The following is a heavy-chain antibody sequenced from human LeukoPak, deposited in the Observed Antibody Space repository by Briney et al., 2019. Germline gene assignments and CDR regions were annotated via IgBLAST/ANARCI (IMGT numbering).Heavy chain of an antibody. D-gene: IGHD2-2*01. CDR2: LNPNSGDT. CDR3: ARDGEVRQGHCSTTSCPVDY. CDR1: GYTFTAYS. J-gene: IGHJ4*02. V-gene: IGHV1-2*02. Sequence: ASVKVSCEASGYTFTAYSMHWVRQAPGQGLEYMGWLNPNSGDTNYAQKFQGRVTMTRDTSMSTAYMELSGLRFDDTAVYYCARDGEVRQGHCSTTSCPVDYWGQGTLITVSS.